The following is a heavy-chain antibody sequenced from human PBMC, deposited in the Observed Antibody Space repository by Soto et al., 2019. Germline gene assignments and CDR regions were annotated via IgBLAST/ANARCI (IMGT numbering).Heavy chain of an antibody. J-gene: IGHJ6*02. CDR3: ARDQGGSYCSSPSCYSLAYYYYYGMDV. CDR2: ISSSSSTI. Sequence: EVQLVESGGGLVQPGGSLRLSCAASGFTFSSYSMNWVRQAPGKGLEWVSYISSSSSTIYYADSVKGRFTISRDNAKNSLYLQMNSIRDEDTAVYYCARDQGGSYCSSPSCYSLAYYYYYGMDVSGQGTTVTGSS. CDR1: GFTFSSYS. D-gene: IGHD2-2*01. V-gene: IGHV3-48*02.